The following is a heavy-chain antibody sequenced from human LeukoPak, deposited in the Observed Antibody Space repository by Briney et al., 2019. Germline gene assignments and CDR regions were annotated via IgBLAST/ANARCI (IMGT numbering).Heavy chain of an antibody. J-gene: IGHJ6*03. CDR2: INSDGSST. CDR1: GFTFSSYW. V-gene: IGHV3-74*01. Sequence: GGSLRLSCAASGFTFSSYWMHWVRQAPGKGLVWVSRINSDGSSTSYADSVKGRFTISRDNAKNSLYLQMNSLRAEDTAVYYCAREVTIFGVDRSYYYYYMDVWGKGTTVTVSS. D-gene: IGHD3-3*01. CDR3: AREVTIFGVDRSYYYYYMDV.